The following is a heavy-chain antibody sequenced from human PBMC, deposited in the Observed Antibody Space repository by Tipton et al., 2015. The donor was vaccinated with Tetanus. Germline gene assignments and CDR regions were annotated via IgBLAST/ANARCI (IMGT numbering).Heavy chain of an antibody. CDR3: ARDPWLDY. J-gene: IGHJ4*02. V-gene: IGHV4-61*01. CDR2: LYDNGRT. Sequence: TLSLTCIVSGASISDKKYYWSWIRQPPGKGLEWIGYLYDNGRTKYNPSLNSRVTISVDTPKKQLSLKLTSVTAADTAVYYCARDPWLDYWGQGTLVTVSS. CDR1: GASISDKKYY.